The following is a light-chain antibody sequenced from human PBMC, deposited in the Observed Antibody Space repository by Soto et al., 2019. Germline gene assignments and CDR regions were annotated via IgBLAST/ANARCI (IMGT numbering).Light chain of an antibody. CDR1: SSNIGSNT. J-gene: IGLJ1*01. Sequence: QSVPTQPPSASGTPGQRVTISCSGSSSNIGSNTVNWYQQLPGTAPKLLIYSYNQRPSGVPDRFSGSKSGTSASLAISGLQSEDEADYYCAAWDDSLTGYVFGTGTKLTVL. CDR2: SYN. V-gene: IGLV1-44*01. CDR3: AAWDDSLTGYV.